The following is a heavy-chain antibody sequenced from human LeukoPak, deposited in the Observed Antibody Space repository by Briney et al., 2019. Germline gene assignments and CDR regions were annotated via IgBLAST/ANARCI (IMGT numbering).Heavy chain of an antibody. V-gene: IGHV3-21*01. J-gene: IGHJ4*02. CDR2: ISSSSSYI. D-gene: IGHD3-3*01. CDR3: ARGGDFWSGQEPIDY. Sequence: AGGSLGLSCAASGFTFSSYSMTWVRQAPGKGLEWVSSISSSSSYIYYADSVKGRFTISRDNSKNTLYLQMNSLRAEDTAVYYCARGGDFWSGQEPIDYWGQGTLVTVSS. CDR1: GFTFSSYS.